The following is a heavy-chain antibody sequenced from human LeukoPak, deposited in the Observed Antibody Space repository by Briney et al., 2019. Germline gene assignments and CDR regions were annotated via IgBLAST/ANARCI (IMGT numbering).Heavy chain of an antibody. J-gene: IGHJ4*02. CDR1: GFTVSSYS. Sequence: GGSLRLSCAASGFTVSSYSMNWVRQAPGKGLEWVSYSSTSRSTIFYADSVKGRFTISRDNAKNSLYLQMNSLRAEDTAVYYCARDARYTGLDYWGQGTLVAVSS. CDR3: ARDARYTGLDY. V-gene: IGHV3-48*04. CDR2: SSTSRSTI. D-gene: IGHD5-18*01.